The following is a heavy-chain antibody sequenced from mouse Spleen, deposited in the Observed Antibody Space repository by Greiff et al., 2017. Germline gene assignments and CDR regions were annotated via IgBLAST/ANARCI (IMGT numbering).Heavy chain of an antibody. CDR1: GFTFSSYA. V-gene: IGHV5-9*01. CDR3: ARQGRGSPLWYFDV. Sequence: EVMLVESGGGLVKLGGSLKLSCAASGFTFSSYAMSWVRQTPEKRLEWVATISSGGGNTYYPDSVKGRFTISRDNAKNTLYLQMSSLKSEDTAMYYCARQGRGSPLWYFDVWGAGTTVTVSS. D-gene: IGHD1-1*01. J-gene: IGHJ1*01. CDR2: ISSGGGNT.